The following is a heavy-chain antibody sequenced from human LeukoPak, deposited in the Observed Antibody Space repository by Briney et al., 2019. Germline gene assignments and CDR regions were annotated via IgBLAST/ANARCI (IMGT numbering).Heavy chain of an antibody. J-gene: IGHJ6*03. D-gene: IGHD6-6*01. V-gene: IGHV4-59*01. CDR2: IYYSGST. CDR1: GGSISNYY. Sequence: SETLSLTCTVSGGSISNYYWSWIRQPPGKGLEWIGYIYYSGSTKYNPSLKSRVTISVDTSKNQFSLRLSPVTAADTAVYYCARDWGVSARPGYMDVWGKGTTVTASS. CDR3: ARDWGVSARPGYMDV.